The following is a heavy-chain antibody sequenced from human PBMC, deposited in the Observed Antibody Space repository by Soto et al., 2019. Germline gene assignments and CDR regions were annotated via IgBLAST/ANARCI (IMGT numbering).Heavy chain of an antibody. CDR1: GYTFTSYA. V-gene: IGHV1-3*05. CDR3: ARGIGYYYWDDY. Sequence: QVQLVQSGAEEKKPGASVKVSCKASGYTFTSYAMHWVRKATGQRLEWMGWINAGNGNTKYSQKFQGRVTITRDTSGSTAYMALSSMRSEDTAVYYCARGIGYYYWDDYWGQGTMVTVAS. J-gene: IGHJ4*02. D-gene: IGHD3-22*01. CDR2: INAGNGNT.